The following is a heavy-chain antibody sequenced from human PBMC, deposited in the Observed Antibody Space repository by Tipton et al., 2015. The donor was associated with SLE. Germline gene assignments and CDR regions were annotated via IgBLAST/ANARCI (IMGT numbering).Heavy chain of an antibody. V-gene: IGHV3-30*03. CDR2: ISYDETNK. Sequence: SLRLSCAASGFTFSSYSMNWVRQAPGKGLEWVAVISYDETNKYYADSVKGRFTISRDNSKNTLYLQMNSLRAEDTAVYYCARLSSGSDYWGQGTLVTVSS. CDR1: GFTFSSYS. J-gene: IGHJ4*02. D-gene: IGHD3-22*01. CDR3: ARLSSGSDY.